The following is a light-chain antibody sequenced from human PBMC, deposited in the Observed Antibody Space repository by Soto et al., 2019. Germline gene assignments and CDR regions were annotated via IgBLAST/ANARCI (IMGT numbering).Light chain of an antibody. V-gene: IGKV3-15*01. J-gene: IGKJ1*01. Sequence: EIVMTQSPATLSVSPGERATLSCRASQSVSNNLAWYQQKPGQAPRLLIYGASTRATGIPASFSGSGSGAEFTLTISSLQSEDFAIYYWQQYDNWPRTFGPGTKVEIK. CDR1: QSVSNN. CDR3: QQYDNWPRT. CDR2: GAS.